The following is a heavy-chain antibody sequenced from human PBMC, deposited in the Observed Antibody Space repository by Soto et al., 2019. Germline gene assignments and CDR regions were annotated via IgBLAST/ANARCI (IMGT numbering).Heavy chain of an antibody. CDR1: GFTFSSYG. Sequence: QVQLVESGGGVVQPGRSLRLSCAASGFTFSSYGMHWVGKAPGKGLEWVAVISYDGSNKYYADSVKGRFTISRDNSKNTLYLQMNSLRAEDKAVYYCAKERGSGWYIDGMDVWGQGTTVTVSS. J-gene: IGHJ6*02. CDR3: AKERGSGWYIDGMDV. CDR2: ISYDGSNK. V-gene: IGHV3-30*18. D-gene: IGHD6-19*01.